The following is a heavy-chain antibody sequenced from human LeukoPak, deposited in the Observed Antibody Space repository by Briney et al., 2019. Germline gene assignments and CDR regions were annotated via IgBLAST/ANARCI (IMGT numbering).Heavy chain of an antibody. Sequence: PGGSLRLSCTASGFTFGDYAMSWVRQAPGKGLEWVGFIRSKAYGGTTEYAASVKGRFTISRDDSKSIAYLQMNSLKTEDTAVYYCTRAFARYSGSCFMLSGYFDYWGQGTLVTVSS. CDR2: IRSKAYGGTT. CDR3: TRAFARYSGSCFMLSGYFDY. D-gene: IGHD1-26*01. V-gene: IGHV3-49*04. CDR1: GFTFGDYA. J-gene: IGHJ4*02.